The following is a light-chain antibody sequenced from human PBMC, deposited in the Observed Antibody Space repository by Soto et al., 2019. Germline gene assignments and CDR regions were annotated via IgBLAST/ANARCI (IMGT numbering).Light chain of an antibody. CDR1: QNVSNNY. J-gene: IGKJ3*01. CDR3: QHFDNSLFT. Sequence: IVLTQSPGILSLSPGERATLSCRASQNVSNNYLAWYKQRPGQIPRLLIYSASSRAAGIPDRFSGSGSGTDFTLSICRLEPDDFAVYYCQHFDNSLFTFGPGTKVDIK. V-gene: IGKV3-20*01. CDR2: SAS.